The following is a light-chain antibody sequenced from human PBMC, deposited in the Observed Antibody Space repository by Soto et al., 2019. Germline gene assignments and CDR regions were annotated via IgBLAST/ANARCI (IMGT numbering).Light chain of an antibody. CDR2: DVS. Sequence: QSALTQPRSVSGSPGQSVTISCTGTSSDVGGYNYVSWYQQHPGKAPRLMIYDVSERPSGVPDRFSGSKSGNTASLTISGHQAEDEDDYYCCSYAGSYTYVFGTGTKLTVL. CDR1: SSDVGGYNY. J-gene: IGLJ1*01. V-gene: IGLV2-11*01. CDR3: CSYAGSYTYV.